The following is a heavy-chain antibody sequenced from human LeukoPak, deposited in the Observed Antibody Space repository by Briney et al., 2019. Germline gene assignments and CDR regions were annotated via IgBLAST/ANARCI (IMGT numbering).Heavy chain of an antibody. CDR1: GFTFSSYS. J-gene: IGHJ4*02. CDR3: ARGGSYFDY. V-gene: IGHV3-21*01. Sequence: GGSLRLSCAASGFTFSSYSMHWVRQAPGKGLEWVASISSSSNYIYYVDSVKGRFTISRDNAKNSLYLQMNSLRAEDTAVYYCARGGSYFDYWGQGTLVTVSS. D-gene: IGHD1-26*01. CDR2: ISSSSNYI.